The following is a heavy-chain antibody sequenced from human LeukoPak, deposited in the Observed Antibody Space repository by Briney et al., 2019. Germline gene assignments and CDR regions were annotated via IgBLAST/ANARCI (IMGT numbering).Heavy chain of an antibody. CDR3: AKVLRQWTHALVFHH. V-gene: IGHV3-74*03. Sequence: GGSLRLSCEASGFTFSSYWMHWVRQVPGEGLVWVSRINSDGSSTTYADSVKGRFTISRDNAKNTLNLQMNSLRAEDTAVYYCAKVLRQWTHALVFHHWGQGTLVTVSS. D-gene: IGHD3-16*01. CDR1: GFTFSSYW. CDR2: INSDGSST. J-gene: IGHJ4*02.